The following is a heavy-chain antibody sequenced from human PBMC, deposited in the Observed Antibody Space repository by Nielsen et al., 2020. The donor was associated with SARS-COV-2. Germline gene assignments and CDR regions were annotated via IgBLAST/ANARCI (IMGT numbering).Heavy chain of an antibody. J-gene: IGHJ4*02. D-gene: IGHD2-21*01. CDR3: ARGGGAYCGSDCYRNFDY. V-gene: IGHV3-66*01. CDR1: GLTVRNSY. Sequence: GGSLRLSCAPSGLTVRNSYMSWVRQAPGEGLEWVSVIYSGGSTYYADSLKGRFTISRDNSKNTLYLQMDSPRVEDTALYYCARGGGAYCGSDCYRNFDYWGQGTLVTVSS. CDR2: IYSGGST.